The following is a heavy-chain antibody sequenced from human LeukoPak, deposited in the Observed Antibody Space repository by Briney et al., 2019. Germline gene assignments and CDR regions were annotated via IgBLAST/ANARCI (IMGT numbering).Heavy chain of an antibody. CDR1: EFTFTSYE. D-gene: IGHD6-6*01. CDR3: ARGPSIAARYDAFDI. Sequence: GGSLRLSCAATEFTFTSYELNWVRQAPGKGLEWVSYISSSGNTISYADSVKGRFTISRDNAKNSLYLQVISLRAEDAAVYYCARGPSIAARYDAFDIWGQGTMVTVSS. V-gene: IGHV3-48*03. CDR2: ISSSGNTI. J-gene: IGHJ3*02.